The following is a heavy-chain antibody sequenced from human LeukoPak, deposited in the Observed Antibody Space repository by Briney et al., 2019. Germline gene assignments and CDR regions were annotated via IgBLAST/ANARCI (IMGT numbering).Heavy chain of an antibody. CDR2: IIPIFGTA. V-gene: IGHV1-69*05. CDR1: GGTFSSYA. D-gene: IGHD3-10*01. Sequence: GASVKVSCKASGGTFSSYAISWVRQAPGQGLEWMGGIIPIFGTANYAQKLQGRVTMTTDTSTSTAYMELRSLRSDDTAVYYCARDGEPMVRVFWYYFDYWGQGTLVTVSS. CDR3: ARDGEPMVRVFWYYFDY. J-gene: IGHJ4*02.